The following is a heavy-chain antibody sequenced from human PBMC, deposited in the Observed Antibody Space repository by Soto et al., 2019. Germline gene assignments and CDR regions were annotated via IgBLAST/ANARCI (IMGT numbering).Heavy chain of an antibody. V-gene: IGHV3-30*18. CDR2: ISFDATYK. J-gene: IGHJ3*02. D-gene: IGHD6-13*01. CDR3: AKSPSSNFYGGAFDI. CDR1: GFTFSTSG. Sequence: QVQLVESGGGMVQPGRSLRLSCAASGFTFSTSGMHWVRQAPGKGLEWVAVISFDATYKYYADSVKGRLTISRDNSKNTLYLQMNSLRAEDTAEYYCAKSPSSNFYGGAFDIWGHGTLVTVSS.